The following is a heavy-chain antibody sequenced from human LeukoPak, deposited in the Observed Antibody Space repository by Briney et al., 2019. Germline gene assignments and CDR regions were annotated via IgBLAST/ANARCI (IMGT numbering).Heavy chain of an antibody. Sequence: GGSLRLSCAASGLTFSSYSMHWVRQAPGKGLEWVAFIRYDGSNTYYADSVKGRFTISRDNSKNTLYLQMNSLRTEDTAVYYCAKPEGTDYWGQGTLVTVSS. CDR3: AKPEGTDY. CDR2: IRYDGSNT. J-gene: IGHJ4*02. D-gene: IGHD1-1*01. CDR1: GLTFSSYS. V-gene: IGHV3-30*02.